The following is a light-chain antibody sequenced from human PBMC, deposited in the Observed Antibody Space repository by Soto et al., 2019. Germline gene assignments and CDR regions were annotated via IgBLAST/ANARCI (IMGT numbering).Light chain of an antibody. J-gene: IGKJ3*01. Sequence: EIVMTQSPATLSLSPGERATLSCRASQSLSNNLAWYQQKPGQAPRLLIYGAFTRATGIPARFSGSGSGTEFTLTISSLQSEDFAVYYCQQYNNWPFTCGRGTKVDIK. V-gene: IGKV3-15*01. CDR1: QSLSNN. CDR3: QQYNNWPFT. CDR2: GAF.